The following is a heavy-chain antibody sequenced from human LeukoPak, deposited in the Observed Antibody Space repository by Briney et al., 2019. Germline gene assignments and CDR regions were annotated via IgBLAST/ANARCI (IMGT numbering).Heavy chain of an antibody. D-gene: IGHD5-18*01. Sequence: GGSLRLSCAASGFTFSDYYMSWIRQAPGKGLEWVSYISSSGSTIYYADSVKGRFTISRDNAKNSLYLQMNSLRAEDTAVYYCARSDTAMVTDAFDIWGQGTMVTVSS. V-gene: IGHV3-11*04. J-gene: IGHJ3*02. CDR2: ISSSGSTI. CDR1: GFTFSDYY. CDR3: ARSDTAMVTDAFDI.